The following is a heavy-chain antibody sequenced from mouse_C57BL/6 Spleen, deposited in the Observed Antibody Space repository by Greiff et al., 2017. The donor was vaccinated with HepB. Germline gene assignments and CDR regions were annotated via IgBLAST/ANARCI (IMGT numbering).Heavy chain of an antibody. CDR2: IWSGGST. CDR1: GFSFTSYG. V-gene: IGHV2-2*01. Sequence: VMLVESGPGLVQPSPRLSITCTVSGFSFTSYGVHWVRQSPGKGLEWLGVIWSGGSTDYNAAFITSLTISKDNSMSQDFFKMNSLQADDTAIYYYARRGDYSNYHWYFDVWGTGTTVTVSS. CDR3: ARRGDYSNYHWYFDV. D-gene: IGHD2-5*01. J-gene: IGHJ1*03.